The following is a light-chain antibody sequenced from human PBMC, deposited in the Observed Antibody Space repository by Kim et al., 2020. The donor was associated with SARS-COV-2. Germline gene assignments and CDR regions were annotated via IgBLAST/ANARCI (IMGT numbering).Light chain of an antibody. CDR1: QSVSSY. Sequence: EIVLTQSPATLSLSPGERATLSCRASQSVSSYLAWYQQKPGQAPRLLIYDASTRATGIPARFSGSGSGTDFTLTLSSLEPEDFAVYYCHKRRNSPGVTFGPRTKVDI. CDR2: DAS. J-gene: IGKJ3*01. V-gene: IGKV3-11*01. CDR3: HKRRNSPGVT.